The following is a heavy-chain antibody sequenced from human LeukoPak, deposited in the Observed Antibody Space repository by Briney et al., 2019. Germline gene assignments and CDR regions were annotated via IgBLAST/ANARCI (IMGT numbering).Heavy chain of an antibody. CDR3: AKNADRGAYCRGGSCYPYYYYYMDV. D-gene: IGHD2-15*01. V-gene: IGHV3-23*01. CDR1: GFTFSSHG. CDR2: ISPSGGIT. Sequence: GGSLRLSCAAAGFTFSSHGMNWVRQAEGKGLEWVSGISPSGGITYYTDSVKGRFTVSRDNSKNTLYLQMNSLTVEDTAIYYCAKNADRGAYCRGGSCYPYYYYYMDVWGTGTTVTISS. J-gene: IGHJ6*03.